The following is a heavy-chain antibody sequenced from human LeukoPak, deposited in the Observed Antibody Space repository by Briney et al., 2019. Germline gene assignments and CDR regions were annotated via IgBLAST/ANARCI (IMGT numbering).Heavy chain of an antibody. Sequence: SETLSLTCTVSGGSISSSTYYWGWIRQPPGKGLEWIGTIYYSGSAYYNPSLKSRVTISVDTSKNQFSLKLSSVTAADTAVYYCARSVEGYCRGGSCYYYSYYMDVWGKGTTVTVSS. CDR3: ARSVEGYCRGGSCYYYSYYMDV. D-gene: IGHD2-15*01. V-gene: IGHV4-39*07. J-gene: IGHJ6*03. CDR2: IYYSGSA. CDR1: GGSISSSTYY.